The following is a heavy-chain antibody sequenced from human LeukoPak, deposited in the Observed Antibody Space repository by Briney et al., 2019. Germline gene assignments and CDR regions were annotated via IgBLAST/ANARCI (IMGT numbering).Heavy chain of an antibody. CDR1: GFTFSSYS. CDR2: ISSSGSTI. Sequence: PGGSLRLSCAASGFTFSSYSIDWVRQAPGKGLEWLSYISSSGSTIYYADSVKGRFTISRDNAKNSLNLQMNSLRAEDTAVYYCARDPQNDYWGQGTLVTVSS. J-gene: IGHJ4*02. V-gene: IGHV3-48*03. CDR3: ARDPQNDY.